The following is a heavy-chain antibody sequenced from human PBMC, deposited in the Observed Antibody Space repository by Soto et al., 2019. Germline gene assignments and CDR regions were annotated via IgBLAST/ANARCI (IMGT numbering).Heavy chain of an antibody. CDR3: AAPNNGRYYYYGMDV. Sequence: ASVKVSFKASGFTFTSSAVQWVRQARGQRLEWIGWIVVGSGNTNYAQKFQERVTITRDMSTSTAYMELSSLRSEDTAVYYCAAPNNGRYYYYGMDVWGQGTTVTVS. J-gene: IGHJ6*02. V-gene: IGHV1-58*01. CDR2: IVVGSGNT. CDR1: GFTFTSSA. D-gene: IGHD2-8*01.